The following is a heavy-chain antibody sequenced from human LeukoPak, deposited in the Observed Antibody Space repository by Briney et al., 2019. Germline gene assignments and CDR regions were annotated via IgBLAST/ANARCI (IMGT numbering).Heavy chain of an antibody. V-gene: IGHV3-30*02. CDR3: ARGANYNWDS. D-gene: IGHD1-20*01. Sequence: GGSLRLSCAASGFTFSSYGMHWVRQAPGKGLEWVAFIRYDGSNKYYADSVKGRFTISRDNSKNTLYLQMNSLRAEDTAVYYCARGANYNWDSWGQGTLVTVSS. CDR2: IRYDGSNK. J-gene: IGHJ4*02. CDR1: GFTFSSYG.